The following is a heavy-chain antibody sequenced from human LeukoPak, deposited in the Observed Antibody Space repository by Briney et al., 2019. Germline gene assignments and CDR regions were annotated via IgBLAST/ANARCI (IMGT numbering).Heavy chain of an antibody. Sequence: PGGSLRLSCAAPGFRNTNAWINWVRQAPGRGLEWVGRIKSKSDGGTTDYAAPVKGRFIISRDDSKNTLYLQMNSLKIEDTAVYYCTTDRGDYGIPFWGQGTLVTVSS. CDR1: GFRNTNAW. J-gene: IGHJ4*02. D-gene: IGHD4-17*01. CDR3: TTDRGDYGIPF. CDR2: IKSKSDGGTT. V-gene: IGHV3-15*07.